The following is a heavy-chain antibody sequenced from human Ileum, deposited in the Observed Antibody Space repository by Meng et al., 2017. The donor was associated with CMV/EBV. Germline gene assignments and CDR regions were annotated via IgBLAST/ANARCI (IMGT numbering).Heavy chain of an antibody. CDR1: GYTFTSYD. CDR3: ARVVSPLHGFDY. Sequence: ASVKVSCKASGYTFTSYDINWVRQATGQGLEWVGWMNPNSGNTGYAQKFQGRVTMTRNTSISTAYMELSSLRSEDTAVYYCARVVSPLHGFDYWGQGTLVTVSS. V-gene: IGHV1-8*01. J-gene: IGHJ4*02. CDR2: MNPNSGNT. D-gene: IGHD3-16*02.